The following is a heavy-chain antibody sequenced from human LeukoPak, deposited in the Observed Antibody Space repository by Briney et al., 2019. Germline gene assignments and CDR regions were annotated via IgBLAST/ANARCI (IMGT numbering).Heavy chain of an antibody. V-gene: IGHV3-21*01. CDR2: ISSSSSYI. CDR1: GFTFSSYT. CDR3: ARDFEARATLSLTSDY. D-gene: IGHD1-26*01. J-gene: IGHJ4*02. Sequence: PGGSLRLSCAASGFTFSSYTMTWVRQAPGKGLEWVSSISSSSSYIYYADSVKGRFTISRDNAKNSLYLQMNSLRAEDTAVYYGARDFEARATLSLTSDYWGQGTLVTVPS.